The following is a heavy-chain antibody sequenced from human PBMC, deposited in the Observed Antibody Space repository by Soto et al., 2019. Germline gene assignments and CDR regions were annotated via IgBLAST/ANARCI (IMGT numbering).Heavy chain of an antibody. CDR1: GGPFSSYA. CDR2: IIPIFGTA. J-gene: IGHJ6*02. Sequence: SVKVSCQASGGPFSSYAISWVRQAPGQGLEWMGGIIPIFGTANYAQKFQGRVTITADESTSTAYMELSSLRSEDTAVYYCARASNCSSTSCYQHYYYYYGMDVWGQGTTVTVSS. CDR3: ARASNCSSTSCYQHYYYYYGMDV. D-gene: IGHD2-2*01. V-gene: IGHV1-69*13.